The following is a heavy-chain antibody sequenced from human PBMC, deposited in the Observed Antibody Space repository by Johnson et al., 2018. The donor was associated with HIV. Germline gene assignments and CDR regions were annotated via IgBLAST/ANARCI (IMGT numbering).Heavy chain of an antibody. J-gene: IGHJ3*02. Sequence: QVQLVESGGGLVQPGGSLRLSCAASGFTVSSYYMTWVRQAPGKGLELVAFISYDGSNKYYADSVKGRFTISRDNHNNTLYLQTSSLRLEDTAVYYCAKEGGYSYGYGGDQTGDAFDIWGQGTTVTVSS. V-gene: IGHV3-30*18. CDR2: ISYDGSNK. CDR3: AKEGGYSYGYGGDQTGDAFDI. D-gene: IGHD5-18*01. CDR1: GFTVSSYY.